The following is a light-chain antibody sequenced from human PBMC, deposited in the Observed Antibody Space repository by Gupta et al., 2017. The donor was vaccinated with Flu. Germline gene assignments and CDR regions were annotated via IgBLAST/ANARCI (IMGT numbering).Light chain of an antibody. CDR2: AAS. CDR1: QSISNY. CDR3: QQSDSTPPST. V-gene: IGKV1-39*01. Sequence: DIQVTQSPSSLSASVGDRVSITCRASQSISNYLNWYQQRPGKAPKLLIYAASSLQSGVPSRFSGSGSGTDFTLTISSRQPEDFAPYYCQQSDSTPPSTFGQGTKLEIK. J-gene: IGKJ2*01.